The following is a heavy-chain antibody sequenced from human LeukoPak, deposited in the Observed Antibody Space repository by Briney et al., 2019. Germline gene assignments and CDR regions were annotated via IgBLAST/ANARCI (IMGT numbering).Heavy chain of an antibody. D-gene: IGHD2-21*01. CDR3: ARVVFPSRVSDY. Sequence: PGGSLRLSCAASGFTFSSYWMSWVRQAPGKGLEWVANIKQDGSEKYYVDSVKGRFTISKDNAKNSLYLQMNSLRVKDTAVYYCARVVFPSRVSDYWGQGTLVTVSS. CDR1: GFTFSSYW. J-gene: IGHJ4*02. V-gene: IGHV3-7*01. CDR2: IKQDGSEK.